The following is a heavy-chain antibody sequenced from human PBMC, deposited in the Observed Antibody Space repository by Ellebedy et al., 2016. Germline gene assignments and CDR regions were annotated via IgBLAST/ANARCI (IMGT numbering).Heavy chain of an antibody. D-gene: IGHD3-10*01. V-gene: IGHV4-59*01. CDR3: ARIGGVSFGERPIDY. Sequence: GSLRLSCIVSGGSISRYYWSWIRQPPGGGLEWIGNIYYTGTTNYNPSLQSRVTISLATSKNQFSLRLTSVTAADTAVYYCARIGGVSFGERPIDYWGQGTLVTVSS. J-gene: IGHJ4*02. CDR1: GGSISRYY. CDR2: IYYTGTT.